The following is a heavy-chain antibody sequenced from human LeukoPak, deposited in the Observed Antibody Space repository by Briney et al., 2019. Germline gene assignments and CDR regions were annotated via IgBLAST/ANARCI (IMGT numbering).Heavy chain of an antibody. J-gene: IGHJ3*02. CDR3: ARGRGVGAYDAFDI. V-gene: IGHV3-20*01. Sequence: GGSLRLSCAASGFTFDDYGMSWVRQAPGKGLEWVSGINWNGGSTRYADSVKGRFTISRDNAKNSLYLQMNSLRAEDTALYHCARGRGVGAYDAFDIWGQGTMVTVSS. CDR2: INWNGGST. D-gene: IGHD1-26*01. CDR1: GFTFDDYG.